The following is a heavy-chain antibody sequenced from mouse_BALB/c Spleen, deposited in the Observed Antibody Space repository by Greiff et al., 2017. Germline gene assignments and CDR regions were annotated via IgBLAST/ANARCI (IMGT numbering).Heavy chain of an antibody. CDR3: ASPLLLRGAMDY. V-gene: IGHV14-3*02. D-gene: IGHD1-1*01. CDR2: IDPANGNT. CDR1: GFNIKDTY. J-gene: IGHJ4*01. Sequence: VQLKQSGAELVKPGASVKLSCTASGFNIKDTYMHWVKQRPEQGLEWIGRIDPANGNTKYDPKFQGKATITADTSSNTAYLQLSSLTSEDTAVYYCASPLLLRGAMDYWGQGTSVTVSS.